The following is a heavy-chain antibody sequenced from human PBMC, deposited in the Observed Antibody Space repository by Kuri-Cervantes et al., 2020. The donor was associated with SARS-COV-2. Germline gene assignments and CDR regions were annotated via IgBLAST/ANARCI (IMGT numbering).Heavy chain of an antibody. CDR3: AKDLWFGEY. CDR1: GFTFSSYA. Sequence: GESLKISCAASGFTFSSYAMSWVRQAPGKGLEWVSVICSGGSSTYYADSVKGRFTISRDNSKNTLYLQMNSLRAEDTAVYYCAKDLWFGEYWGQGTLVTVSS. V-gene: IGHV3-23*03. CDR2: ICSGGSST. J-gene: IGHJ4*02. D-gene: IGHD3-10*01.